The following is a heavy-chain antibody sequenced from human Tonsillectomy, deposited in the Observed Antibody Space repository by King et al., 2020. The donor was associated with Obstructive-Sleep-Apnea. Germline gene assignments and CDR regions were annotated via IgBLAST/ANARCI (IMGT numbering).Heavy chain of an antibody. J-gene: IGHJ6*02. V-gene: IGHV3-30-3*01. D-gene: IGHD3-10*01. CDR1: GFTFSRYA. CDR3: ARDEQYWRFGALYYYGMDV. Sequence: QVQLVESGGGAVQPGRSLRLSCAASGFTFSRYAMHWVRQAPGKGLEWVAVISYDGSNEYYADSVKGRFTISRDISKNTLYLQMNSLRAEDTAVYYCARDEQYWRFGALYYYGMDVWGQGTTVTVSS. CDR2: ISYDGSNE.